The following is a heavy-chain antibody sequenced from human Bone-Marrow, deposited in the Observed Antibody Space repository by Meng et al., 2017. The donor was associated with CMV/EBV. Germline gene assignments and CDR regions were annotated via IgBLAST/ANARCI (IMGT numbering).Heavy chain of an antibody. Sequence: GGSLRLSCVVSGFTVSMNHMSWVRQAPGKGLEWVAVISYDGNNKYYADSVKGRFTISRDNSKNTLYLQMNSLRAEDTAVYYCARDAAPDIVGVFDPWGQGTLVTGSS. J-gene: IGHJ5*02. CDR1: GFTVSMNH. D-gene: IGHD2-15*01. V-gene: IGHV3-30-3*01. CDR3: ARDAAPDIVGVFDP. CDR2: ISYDGNNK.